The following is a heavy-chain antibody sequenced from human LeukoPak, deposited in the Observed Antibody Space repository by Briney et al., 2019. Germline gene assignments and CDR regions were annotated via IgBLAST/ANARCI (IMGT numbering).Heavy chain of an antibody. J-gene: IGHJ4*02. V-gene: IGHV5-10-1*01. CDR1: GSRFMISW. Sequence: GGSLQISRLGSGSRFMISWISGVRQMPGKGGEGMGRIDLSESNTNNSPSIQGHVTISADKSISTAYLQWSSLKASDTAMYYCARMGYYGSGSYYYYFDSSGERKLVTASS. CDR2: IDLSESNT. D-gene: IGHD3-10*01. CDR3: ARMGYYGSGSYYYYFDS.